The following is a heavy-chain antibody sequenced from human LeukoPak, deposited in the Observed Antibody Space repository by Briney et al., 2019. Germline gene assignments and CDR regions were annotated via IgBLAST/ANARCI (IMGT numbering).Heavy chain of an antibody. CDR3: ARVFDWNYFNWFDP. V-gene: IGHV1-8*01. D-gene: IGHD1-7*01. CDR2: MNPNSGNT. J-gene: IGHJ5*02. Sequence: ASVKVSCKASGYTFTSYDINWVREATGQGLEWMGWMNPNSGNTGYAQKFQGRVTMTRNTSISTAYMELSSMRSEDTAEYDCARVFDWNYFNWFDPWGQGTLVTVSS. CDR1: GYTFTSYD.